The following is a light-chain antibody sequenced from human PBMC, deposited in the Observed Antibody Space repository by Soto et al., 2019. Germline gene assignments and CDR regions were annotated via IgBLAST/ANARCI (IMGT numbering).Light chain of an antibody. V-gene: IGKV1-5*01. CDR1: QTISSW. Sequence: DIPMTQSPSTLSASVGDRVTITCRASQTISSWLAWYQQKPGKAPKLLIYDVSTLGSGVPSRFSVSGSGTDFTLTISSLQADDFATYYCQQYNTFWTFGQGTKVEIK. J-gene: IGKJ1*01. CDR2: DVS. CDR3: QQYNTFWT.